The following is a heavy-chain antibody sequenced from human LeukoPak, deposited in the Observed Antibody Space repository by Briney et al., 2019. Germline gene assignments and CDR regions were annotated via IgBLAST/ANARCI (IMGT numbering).Heavy chain of an antibody. V-gene: IGHV4-34*01. CDR3: ARGPSVYCSSTSCYIKRYSLDY. J-gene: IGHJ4*02. CDR2: INHSGST. D-gene: IGHD2-2*02. CDR1: GGSFSGYY. Sequence: SETLSLTCAVYGGSFSGYYWSWIRQPPGKGLEWIGEINHSGSTNYNPSLKSRVTISVDTSKNQFSLKLSSVTAADTAVYYCARGPSVYCSSTSCYIKRYSLDYWGQGTLVTVSS.